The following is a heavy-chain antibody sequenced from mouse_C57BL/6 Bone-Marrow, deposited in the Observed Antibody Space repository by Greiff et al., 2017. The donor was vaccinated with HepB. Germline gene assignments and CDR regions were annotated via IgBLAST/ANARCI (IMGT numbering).Heavy chain of an antibody. V-gene: IGHV1-81*01. Sequence: QVHVKQSGAELARPGASVKLSCKASGYTFTSYGISWVKQRTGQGLEWIGEIYPRSGNTYYNEKFKGKATLTADKSSSTAYMELRSLTSEDSAVYFCARSLTGTGFAYWGQGTLVTVSA. D-gene: IGHD4-1*01. CDR1: GYTFTSYG. CDR3: ARSLTGTGFAY. J-gene: IGHJ3*01. CDR2: IYPRSGNT.